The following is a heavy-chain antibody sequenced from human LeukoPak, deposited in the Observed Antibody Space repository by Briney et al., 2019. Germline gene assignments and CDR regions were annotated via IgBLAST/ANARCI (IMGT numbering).Heavy chain of an antibody. D-gene: IGHD6-19*01. CDR1: GFTFSSYA. Sequence: PGGSLRLSCAASGFTFSSYAMSWVRQAPGKGREWVSAISGCGCSTYYADSVKGRFTIYRDNSKNPMYLQMNSLRAEDTAVYYCAKSREASSGCEGFYYWGQGTVVTV. CDR3: AKSREASSGCEGFYY. J-gene: IGHJ4*02. CDR2: ISGCGCST. V-gene: IGHV3-23*01.